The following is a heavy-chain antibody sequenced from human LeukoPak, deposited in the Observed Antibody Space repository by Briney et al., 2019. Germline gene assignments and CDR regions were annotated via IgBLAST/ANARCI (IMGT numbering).Heavy chain of an antibody. Sequence: ASVKVSFKASGYTCTSYSINWGRQAPGQGLEWMGWISAYNGNTEYAQKLQGRVTMTPDTSTSTAYMALRSLRSDDTAVYYCARGLGGSGSYFLTFDYWGQGTLVTVSS. J-gene: IGHJ4*02. V-gene: IGHV1-18*01. CDR1: GYTCTSYS. CDR3: ARGLGGSGSYFLTFDY. D-gene: IGHD1-26*01. CDR2: ISAYNGNT.